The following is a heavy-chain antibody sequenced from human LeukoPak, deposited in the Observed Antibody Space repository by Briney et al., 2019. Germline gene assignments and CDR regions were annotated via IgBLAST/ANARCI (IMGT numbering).Heavy chain of an antibody. Sequence: PGGSLRLSCAASGFTFSSYAMSWVRQAPGKGLEWVSAISGSGGSTYYADSVKGRFTISRDNSKNTLYLQMNSLRAEDTAVYYCAKVRFGELSSYYFDYWGQGTLVTVSS. D-gene: IGHD3-10*01. CDR2: ISGSGGST. CDR3: AKVRFGELSSYYFDY. J-gene: IGHJ4*02. CDR1: GFTFSSYA. V-gene: IGHV3-23*01.